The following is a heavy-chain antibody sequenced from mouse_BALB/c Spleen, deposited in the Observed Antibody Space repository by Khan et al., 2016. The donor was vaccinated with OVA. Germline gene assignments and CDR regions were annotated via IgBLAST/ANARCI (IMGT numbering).Heavy chain of an antibody. CDR2: IDPENDNT. CDR3: ARSGDEAGFSY. D-gene: IGHD3-1*01. Sequence: VQLQQSGAELVRPGALVKLSCKASAFNIKDYYIHWVKQRPEQGLEWIGWIDPENDNTIYDPKFQGKASITADTSSNTAYLHLSSLTSEDTAVYYCARSGDEAGFSYGGRGTLVAGSA. V-gene: IGHV14-1*02. CDR1: AFNIKDYY. J-gene: IGHJ3*01.